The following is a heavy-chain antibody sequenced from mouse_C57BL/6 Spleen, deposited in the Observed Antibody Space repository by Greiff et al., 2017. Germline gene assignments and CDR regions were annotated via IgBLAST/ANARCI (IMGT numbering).Heavy chain of an antibody. V-gene: IGHV14-4*01. CDR3: TTSTMVTTPVAY. CDR2: IDPENGDT. CDR1: GFNIKDDY. D-gene: IGHD2-2*01. J-gene: IGHJ3*01. Sequence: VQLQQSGAELVRPGASVKLSCTASGFNIKDDYMHWVKQRPEQGLEWIGWIDPENGDTEYASKFQGKATIPADTSSNTAYLQLSSLTSEDTAVYYCTTSTMVTTPVAYWGQGTLVTVSA.